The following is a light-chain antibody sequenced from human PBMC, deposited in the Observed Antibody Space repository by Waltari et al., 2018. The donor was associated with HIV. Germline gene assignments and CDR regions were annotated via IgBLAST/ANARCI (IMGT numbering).Light chain of an antibody. CDR1: QSVSSN. J-gene: IGKJ1*01. CDR2: SAS. Sequence: EIVMTQSPATLSVSPGERATLSCRASQSVSSNLAWYQQKPGQAPRLLMYSASTRANDIPARFSGSGSGTEFTLTISSLQSEDFAVYYCQQYNDWPLGTFGQGTKVEIK. V-gene: IGKV3-15*01. CDR3: QQYNDWPLGT.